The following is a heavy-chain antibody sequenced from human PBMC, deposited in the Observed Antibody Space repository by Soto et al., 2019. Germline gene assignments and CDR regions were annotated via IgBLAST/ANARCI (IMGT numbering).Heavy chain of an antibody. Sequence: GSGPTLVNPTQTLTLTCTFSGFSLSTSGMCVSWIRQPPGKALEWLALIDWDDDKYYSTSLKTRLTISKDTSKNQVVLTMTNMDPVDTATYYCARTYSIXVAGGWSDPCYYYGMDVWGQGTTVTVSS. CDR3: ARTYSIXVAGGWSDPCYYYGMDV. J-gene: IGHJ6*02. V-gene: IGHV2-70*01. CDR2: IDWDDDK. CDR1: GFSLSTSGMC. D-gene: IGHD6-19*01.